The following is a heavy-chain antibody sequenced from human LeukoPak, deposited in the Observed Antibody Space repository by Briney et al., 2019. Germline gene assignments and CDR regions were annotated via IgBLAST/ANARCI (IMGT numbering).Heavy chain of an antibody. J-gene: IGHJ4*02. D-gene: IGHD3-16*01. CDR2: ISGGGGST. CDR3: AKDGGSLGEVRD. V-gene: IGHV3-23*01. CDR1: GFTFSNYG. Sequence: GGSLRLSCTASGFTFSNYGMNWVRQAPGKGLEWVSVISGGGGSTYYADSVMGRFTISRDNSKDTLYLQMNSLRAEDTAVYYCAKDGGSLGEVRDWGQGTLVTVSS.